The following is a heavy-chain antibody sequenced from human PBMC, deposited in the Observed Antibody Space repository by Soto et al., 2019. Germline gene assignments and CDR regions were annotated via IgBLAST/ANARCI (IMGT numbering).Heavy chain of an antibody. Sequence: QVQLVQSGAEVKKPGASVKVSCKASVYTFTSYAMHWVRQDPGQRLEWMGWINAGNGNTKYSQKFHGRVTITRDTSASTDYMELSRLRSEDTAVYYCARAEWLRFSDYWGQGTLVNVSS. CDR3: ARAEWLRFSDY. V-gene: IGHV1-3*01. CDR2: INAGNGNT. J-gene: IGHJ4*02. D-gene: IGHD5-12*01. CDR1: VYTFTSYA.